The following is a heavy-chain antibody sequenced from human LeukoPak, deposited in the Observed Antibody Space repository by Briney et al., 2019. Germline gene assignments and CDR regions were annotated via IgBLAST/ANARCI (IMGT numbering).Heavy chain of an antibody. D-gene: IGHD1-26*01. CDR2: INHSGST. CDR3: ARTGLGARDIRRLSNWFDP. CDR1: GGSFSGYY. J-gene: IGHJ5*02. Sequence: SETLSLTCAVYGGSFSGYYWSWTRQPPGKGLEWIGEINHSGSTNYNPSLKSRVTISVDTSKNQFSLKLSSVTAADTAVYYCARTGLGARDIRRLSNWFDPWGQGTLVTVSS. V-gene: IGHV4-34*01.